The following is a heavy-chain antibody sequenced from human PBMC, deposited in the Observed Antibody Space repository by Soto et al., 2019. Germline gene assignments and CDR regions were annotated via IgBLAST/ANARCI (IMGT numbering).Heavy chain of an antibody. D-gene: IGHD2-8*01. Sequence: EVQLVESGGGLVKPGGSLRLSCVAAGFTLSGYSINWVRQAPGKGLEWVSYISGPSIYIYYADSVKGRFTIYRDNAKSAVYLQMNSLRAEDTAVYYCARGFRNGFNAWGQGTTVSVSS. CDR1: GFTLSGYS. V-gene: IGHV3-21*01. J-gene: IGHJ6*02. CDR2: ISGPSIYI. CDR3: ARGFRNGFNA.